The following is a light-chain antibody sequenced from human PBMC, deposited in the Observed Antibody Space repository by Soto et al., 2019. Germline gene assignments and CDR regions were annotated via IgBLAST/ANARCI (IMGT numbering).Light chain of an antibody. Sequence: EIVLTQSPATLSLSPGERATLSCTASQSVSNYLNLYQQKPGQPPRLLIYDASNRATGIPARFSGSGSGTDFTVTISSVEPEDFAVYSCQQRSNWLPSTFGEGNKLEI. CDR1: QSVSNY. CDR3: QQRSNWLPST. J-gene: IGKJ2*01. CDR2: DAS. V-gene: IGKV3-11*01.